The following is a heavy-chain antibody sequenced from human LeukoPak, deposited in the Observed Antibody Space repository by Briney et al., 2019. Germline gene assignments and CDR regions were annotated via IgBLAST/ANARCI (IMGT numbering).Heavy chain of an antibody. Sequence: PGGSLRLSCAASGFTVISNYMSWVRQAPGKGLEWVSVIYSGGSTYYADSVKGRFTISRDNSKNTVYLPMNSLRAEDTAVYYCARDLNYDSASWGQGTLVTVSS. CDR2: IYSGGST. CDR3: ARDLNYDSAS. D-gene: IGHD3-22*01. CDR1: GFTVISNY. V-gene: IGHV3-53*01. J-gene: IGHJ5*02.